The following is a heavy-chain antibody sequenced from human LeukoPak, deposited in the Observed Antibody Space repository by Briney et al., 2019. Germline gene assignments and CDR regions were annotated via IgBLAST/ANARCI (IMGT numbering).Heavy chain of an antibody. Sequence: GGSLRLSCTASGFTFGDYAMSWVRQAPGKGLEWVGFIRSKAYGGTTEYAASVKGRFTISRDDSKSIAYLQMNSLKTEDTAVYYCTRDFGGFGEFLDYWGQGTLVTVSS. CDR2: IRSKAYGGTT. CDR1: GFTFGDYA. CDR3: TRDFGGFGEFLDY. J-gene: IGHJ4*02. D-gene: IGHD3-10*01. V-gene: IGHV3-49*04.